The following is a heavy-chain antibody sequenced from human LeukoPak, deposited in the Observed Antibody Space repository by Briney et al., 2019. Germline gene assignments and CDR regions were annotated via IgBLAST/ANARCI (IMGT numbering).Heavy chain of an antibody. CDR2: IDYSGRT. CDR1: GNSISSGYY. D-gene: IGHD6-19*01. V-gene: IGHV4-38-2*02. Sequence: PSETLSLTCTVSGNSISSGYYWGWIRQPPGKGLEWIGNIDYSGRTYSNPSLWSRLTISIDTSKNQFSLSVTSVTAADTAVYYCARGGLEGAVNGWFDPWGQGTLVTVSS. CDR3: ARGGLEGAVNGWFDP. J-gene: IGHJ5*02.